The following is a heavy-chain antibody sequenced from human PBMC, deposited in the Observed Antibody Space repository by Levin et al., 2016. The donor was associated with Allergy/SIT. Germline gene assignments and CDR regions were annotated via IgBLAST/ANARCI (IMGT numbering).Heavy chain of an antibody. Sequence: ASVKVSCKASGYTFTGYYLHWVRQAPGQGLEWMGWINPNGATKYAQKFQGRVTMTEDTSITTAYIELNRLRFDDTAVYYCARGKYYVSGFSGWLDPWGQGTLVTVSS. V-gene: IGHV1-2*02. J-gene: IGHJ5*02. CDR2: INPNGAT. CDR3: ARGKYYVSGFSGWLDP. CDR1: GYTFTGYY. D-gene: IGHD3-10*01.